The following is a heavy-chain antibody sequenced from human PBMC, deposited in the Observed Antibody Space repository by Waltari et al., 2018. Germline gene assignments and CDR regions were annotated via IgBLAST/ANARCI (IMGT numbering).Heavy chain of an antibody. CDR1: GGSIRSSSYY. CDR2: IYYSGST. J-gene: IGHJ4*02. D-gene: IGHD4-17*01. Sequence: QLQLQESGPGLVKPSETLSLTCTVSGGSIRSSSYYWGWIRQPPGKGLEWIATIYYSGSTFSNPSCKSRVTISVATSKNQFSLKLTSVTAADTAVYYCARIPTMVTSFDYWGQGALVTVSS. CDR3: ARIPTMVTSFDY. V-gene: IGHV4-39*07.